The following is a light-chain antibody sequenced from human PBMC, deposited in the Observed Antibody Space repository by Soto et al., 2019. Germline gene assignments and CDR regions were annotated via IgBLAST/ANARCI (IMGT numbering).Light chain of an antibody. Sequence: EIVLTQSPATLSLSPGERATLSCRASQGVSSYLAWYQQKPGQAPRLLIYGASTRATGIPARFSGSGSGTEFSLTISSLQSEDFAVYYCQQYNNWPRTFGQGTKVDI. CDR1: QGVSSY. J-gene: IGKJ1*01. CDR3: QQYNNWPRT. V-gene: IGKV3-15*01. CDR2: GAS.